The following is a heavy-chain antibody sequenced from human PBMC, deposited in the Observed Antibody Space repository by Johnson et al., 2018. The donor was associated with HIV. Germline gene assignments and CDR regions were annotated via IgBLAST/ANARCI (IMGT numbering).Heavy chain of an antibody. CDR3: ARDWEGSGTDGVYDEGFDI. CDR2: ISKDGANN. V-gene: IGHV3-30*04. D-gene: IGHD2-8*01. CDR1: GFIFSNYP. J-gene: IGHJ3*02. Sequence: QVQLVESGGGVVQPGKSLRLSCAASGFIFSNYPMHWVRQAPGKGLEWVAVISKDGANNYHADSVKGRFTISRDNSKNTLYLQMNSLRGEDTAVYYCARDWEGSGTDGVYDEGFDIWGPGTMVTVSS.